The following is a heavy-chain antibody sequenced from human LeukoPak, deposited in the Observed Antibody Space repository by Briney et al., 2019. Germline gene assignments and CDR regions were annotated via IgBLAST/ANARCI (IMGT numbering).Heavy chain of an antibody. CDR2: MNPNSGNT. CDR3: ARTKHLYYYYGMDV. Sequence: ASVKVSCRASGYTFTSYDINWVRQATGQGLEWMGWMNPNSGNTGYAQKFQGRVTMTRNTSISTAYMELGSLRSEDTAVYYCARTKHLYYYYGMDVWGQGTTVTVSS. CDR1: GYTFTSYD. J-gene: IGHJ6*02. V-gene: IGHV1-8*01.